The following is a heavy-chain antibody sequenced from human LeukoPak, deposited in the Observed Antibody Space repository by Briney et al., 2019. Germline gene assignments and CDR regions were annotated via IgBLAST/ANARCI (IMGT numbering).Heavy chain of an antibody. Sequence: SVKLSCKASGGTFSSYTISWVRQAPGQGLEWMGRIIPILGIANYAQKFQGRVTITADKSTSTAYMELSSLRSEDTAVYYCARDLVVAVAGTGAFDIWGQGTMVTVSS. CDR3: ARDLVVAVAGTGAFDI. CDR2: IIPILGIA. D-gene: IGHD6-19*01. V-gene: IGHV1-69*04. J-gene: IGHJ3*02. CDR1: GGTFSSYT.